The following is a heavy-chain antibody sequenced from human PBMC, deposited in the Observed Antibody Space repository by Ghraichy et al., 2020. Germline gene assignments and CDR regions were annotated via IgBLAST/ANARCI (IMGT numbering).Heavy chain of an antibody. CDR2: IKQDGSGK. Sequence: GESLNISCTASGFTFSSYWMSWVRQAPGKGLEWVANIKQDGSGKYYVDSVKGRFTISRDNAENSQFLQMNSLRAEDTAVYYCARTGDYDRSNYYYKFDSWGRGTLVTVSS. V-gene: IGHV3-7*03. J-gene: IGHJ4*02. D-gene: IGHD3-22*01. CDR1: GFTFSSYW. CDR3: ARTGDYDRSNYYYKFDS.